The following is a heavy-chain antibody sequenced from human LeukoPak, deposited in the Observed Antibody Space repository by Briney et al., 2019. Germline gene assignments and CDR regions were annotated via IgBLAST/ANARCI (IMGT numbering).Heavy chain of an antibody. CDR3: ARDFFLFDY. J-gene: IGHJ4*02. D-gene: IGHD2/OR15-2a*01. V-gene: IGHV3-7*01. CDR2: IKQDGSER. Sequence: GGSLRLSCAASGFTFSSYSMNWVRQAPGKGLEWVANIKQDGSERYYVDSVKGRFTISRDNAKNSLYLQMNSLRAEDTAVYYCARDFFLFDYWGQGTLVTVSS. CDR1: GFTFSSYS.